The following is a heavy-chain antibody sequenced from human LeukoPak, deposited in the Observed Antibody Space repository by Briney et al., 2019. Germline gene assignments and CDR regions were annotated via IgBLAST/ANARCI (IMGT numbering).Heavy chain of an antibody. CDR1: GFTFSAYS. J-gene: IGHJ4*02. V-gene: IGHV3-11*03. CDR3: VGPPCLRGGYCSTNS. Sequence: PGGSLRLSCVASGFTFSAYSMTWIRQAPGKGLEWVSYISSGSEDTLYADSVKDRFTISRDNAKNSLYLQMNSLTAEDTAVYYCVGPPCLRGGYCSTNSWGQGTLVTVDS. D-gene: IGHD2-2*01. CDR2: ISSGSEDT.